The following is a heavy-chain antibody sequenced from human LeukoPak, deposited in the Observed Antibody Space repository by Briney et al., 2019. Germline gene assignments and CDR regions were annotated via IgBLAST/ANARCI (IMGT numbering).Heavy chain of an antibody. V-gene: IGHV1-2*02. D-gene: IGHD3-10*01. CDR2: INPNSGGT. Sequence: EASVKVSCKASGYTFTSYYMHWVRQTPGQGLEWMGWINPNSGGTNYAQKLQGRVTMTRDTSITTAFMELSRLRSDDTAVYYCARGYASGSYYLIDTFDIWGQGTVVTVSS. J-gene: IGHJ3*02. CDR1: GYTFTSYY. CDR3: ARGYASGSYYLIDTFDI.